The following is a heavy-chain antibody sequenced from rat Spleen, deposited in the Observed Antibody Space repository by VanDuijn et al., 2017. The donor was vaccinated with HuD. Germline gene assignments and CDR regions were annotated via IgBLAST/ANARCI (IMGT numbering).Heavy chain of an antibody. D-gene: IGHD1-2*01. J-gene: IGHJ2*01. V-gene: IGHV5-31*01. Sequence: EVQLVESGGGLVQPGRSLKLSCVASGFTFNNYWMTWIRQAPGRGLEWVASITNTGGGTYYPDSVKGRFTISRDNAKSTLYLQMNSLRSEDTATYYCTRTITIAATGDYFDYWGQGVMVTVSS. CDR3: TRTITIAATGDYFDY. CDR1: GFTFNNYW. CDR2: ITNTGGGT.